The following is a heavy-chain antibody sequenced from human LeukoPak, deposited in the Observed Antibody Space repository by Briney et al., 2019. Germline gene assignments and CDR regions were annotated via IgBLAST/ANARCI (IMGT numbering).Heavy chain of an antibody. D-gene: IGHD3-10*01. CDR3: ARGTGSYYNGDAFDI. J-gene: IGHJ3*02. CDR1: GGSISSYY. CDR2: IYTSGST. Sequence: SSETLSLTCTVSGGSISSYYWSWIRQPAGKGLEWIGRIYTSGSTNYNPSLKSRVTMSVDTSKNQFSLKLSSVTAADTAVYYCARGTGSYYNGDAFDIWRQGTMVTVSS. V-gene: IGHV4-4*07.